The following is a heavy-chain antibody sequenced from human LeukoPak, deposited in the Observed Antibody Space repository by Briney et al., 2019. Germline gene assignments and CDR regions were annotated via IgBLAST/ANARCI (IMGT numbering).Heavy chain of an antibody. Sequence: SVKVSCKASGGTFSSYAISWVRQAPGQGLEWMGGIIPIFGTANYAQKFQGRVTITADESTSTAYMELSSLRSEDTAVYYCARDEGYCSSTSCYTFWFDPWGQGTLVTVSS. CDR2: IIPIFGTA. D-gene: IGHD2-2*02. J-gene: IGHJ5*02. V-gene: IGHV1-69*13. CDR1: GGTFSSYA. CDR3: ARDEGYCSSTSCYTFWFDP.